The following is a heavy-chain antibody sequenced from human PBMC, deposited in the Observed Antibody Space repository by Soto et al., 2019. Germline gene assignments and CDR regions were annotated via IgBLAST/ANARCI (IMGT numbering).Heavy chain of an antibody. D-gene: IGHD3-22*01. Sequence: SETLSLTCTVSGGSISSGDYYWSWIRQPPGKGLEWIGYIYYSGSTYYNPSLKSRVTISVDTSKNQFSLKLSSVTAADTAVYYCARALTYYDSSGYYPSNWFDPWGQGTLVTVSS. J-gene: IGHJ5*02. V-gene: IGHV4-30-4*01. CDR1: GGSISSGDYY. CDR3: ARALTYYDSSGYYPSNWFDP. CDR2: IYYSGST.